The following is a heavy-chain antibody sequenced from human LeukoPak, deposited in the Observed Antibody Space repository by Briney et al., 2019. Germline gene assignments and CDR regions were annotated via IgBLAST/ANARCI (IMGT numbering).Heavy chain of an antibody. V-gene: IGHV4-59*08. D-gene: IGHD2-2*01. J-gene: IGHJ4*02. CDR3: ARRPGPYCSSTSC. Sequence: SETLSLTCTVSGGSISPYYWTWIRHPPGKRLEWLGDIYYTGSTNYNPSLESRVTISLDTSKNQFSLKLSSVTAADTAVYYCARRPGPYCSSTSCWGQGTLVTVSS. CDR1: GGSISPYY. CDR2: IYYTGST.